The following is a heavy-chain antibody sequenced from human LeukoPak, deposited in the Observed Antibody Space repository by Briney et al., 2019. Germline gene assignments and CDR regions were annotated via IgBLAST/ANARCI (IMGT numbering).Heavy chain of an antibody. CDR3: VSVLTVTFDS. D-gene: IGHD4-17*01. CDR2: VWSDGNGK. CDR1: GFTFSTYG. J-gene: IGHJ4*02. V-gene: IGHV3-33*01. Sequence: GRSLRLSCAASGFTFSTYGMHWARQAPGKGLEWVALVWSDGNGKFYADSVKGRFTISRDNSKNTVYLQMNSLRAEDTAVYYCVSVLTVTFDSWGQGTLVTVSS.